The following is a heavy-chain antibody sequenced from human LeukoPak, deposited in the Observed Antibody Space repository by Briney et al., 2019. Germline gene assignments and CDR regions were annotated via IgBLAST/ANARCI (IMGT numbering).Heavy chain of an antibody. CDR1: GYRFTDYH. J-gene: IGHJ3*02. V-gene: IGHV1-69*04. D-gene: IGHD2-15*01. Sequence: GASVKVSCKASGYRFTDYHMHWVRQAPGQGLEWMGRIIPILGIANYAQKFQGRVTITADKSTSTAYMELSSLRSEDTAVYYCAREYCSGGSCRAFDIWGQGTMVTVSS. CDR3: AREYCSGGSCRAFDI. CDR2: IIPILGIA.